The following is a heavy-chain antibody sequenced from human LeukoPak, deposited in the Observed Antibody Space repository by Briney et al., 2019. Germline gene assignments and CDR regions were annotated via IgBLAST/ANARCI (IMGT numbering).Heavy chain of an antibody. J-gene: IGHJ6*03. CDR1: GDYIRVYF. Sequence: PSETLSLTCTVSGDYIRVYFWRWIRQPPGKGLEWIGYIYYTGSSNYNPSLKSRVTISVDTSKNQFSLKLTSVTAADTAVYYCARGGYYSYYYLDVWGKGTTVTVSS. CDR3: ARGGYYSYYYLDV. V-gene: IGHV4-59*01. CDR2: IYYTGSS.